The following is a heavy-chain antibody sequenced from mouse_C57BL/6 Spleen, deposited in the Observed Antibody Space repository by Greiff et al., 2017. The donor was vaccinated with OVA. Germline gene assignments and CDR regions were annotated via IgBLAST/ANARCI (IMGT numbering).Heavy chain of an antibody. J-gene: IGHJ3*01. CDR3: ARCSYYSNYTWFAY. CDR2: INPSNGGT. CDR1: GYTFTSYW. D-gene: IGHD2-5*01. V-gene: IGHV1-53*01. Sequence: VQLQQPGTELVKPGASVKLSCKASGYTFTSYWMHWVKQRPGQGLEWIGNINPSNGGTNYNGKFKGKATLTADKSSSTAYMQLSSLTSEDSAVYFCARCSYYSNYTWFAYWGQGTLVTVSA.